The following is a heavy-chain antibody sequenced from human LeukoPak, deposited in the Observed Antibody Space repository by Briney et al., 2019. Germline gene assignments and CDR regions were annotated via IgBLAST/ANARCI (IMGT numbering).Heavy chain of an antibody. D-gene: IGHD6-19*01. CDR3: AKEYSSGWYH. V-gene: IGHV3-23*01. J-gene: IGHJ5*02. CDR2: ISGSGGSA. CDR1: GFTFSSYA. Sequence: GGSLRLSCAASGFTFSSYAMKWVRQAPGKGLEWVSSISGSGGSAYYADSVKGRFAISRDNSKNTLYLQVNSLRADDTAIYYCAKEYSSGWYHWGQGTLVTVSS.